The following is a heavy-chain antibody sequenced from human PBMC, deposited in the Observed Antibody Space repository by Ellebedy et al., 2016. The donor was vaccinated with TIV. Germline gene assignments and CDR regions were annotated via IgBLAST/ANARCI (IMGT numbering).Heavy chain of an antibody. CDR1: GFTFTSYW. J-gene: IGHJ4*02. CDR2: TKQDESEK. D-gene: IGHD3-16*01. Sequence: GGSLRLSCAASGFTFTSYWMTWVRQAPGKGLEWVANTKQDESEKYYVDSVAGRFTISRDNAKNSLFLQMNSPRADDTAVYYCARAGGVGTVDCWGQGTLVTVSS. V-gene: IGHV3-7*03. CDR3: ARAGGVGTVDC.